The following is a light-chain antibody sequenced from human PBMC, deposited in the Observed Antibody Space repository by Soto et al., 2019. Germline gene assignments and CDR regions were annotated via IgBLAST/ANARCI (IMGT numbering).Light chain of an antibody. CDR2: GAA. V-gene: IGKV3-20*01. Sequence: EIVLTQSPGTLSLSPGERVTLSCRASQTLSSNFLAWYQQRPGQAPSLLIYGAANRATGVPDRFSGGGSGTDFTLTISSLQPDDFATYYCQQYNPYSPWTFGQGTKVEIK. CDR1: QTLSSNF. J-gene: IGKJ1*01. CDR3: QQYNPYSPWT.